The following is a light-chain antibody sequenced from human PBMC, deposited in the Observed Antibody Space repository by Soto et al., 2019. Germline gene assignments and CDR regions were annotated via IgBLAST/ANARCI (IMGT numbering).Light chain of an antibody. J-gene: IGKJ4*01. CDR1: QSVSSY. V-gene: IGKV3-11*01. Sequence: EIVLTQSPATLSLSPGERATLSCRASQSVSSYLALYQQKPGQAPRLLISDASNRATGIPARFSGSGSGTDFTLTISSLEPEDFAVYYCQQRSNWPRLTFGGGTKVEIK. CDR2: DAS. CDR3: QQRSNWPRLT.